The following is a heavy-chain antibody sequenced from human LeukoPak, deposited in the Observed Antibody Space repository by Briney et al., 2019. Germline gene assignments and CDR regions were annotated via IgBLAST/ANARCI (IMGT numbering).Heavy chain of an antibody. J-gene: IGHJ4*02. CDR1: GGSISSYY. CDR3: ARAAPGYFDWLPLDY. D-gene: IGHD3-9*01. CDR2: IYYSGST. V-gene: IGHV4-59*01. Sequence: SETLSLTCTVSGGSISSYYWSWIRQPPGKGLEWIGYIYYSGSTNYNPSLKSRVTISVDTSKNQFSLKLSSVTAADTAVYYCARAAPGYFDWLPLDYWGQGALVTVSS.